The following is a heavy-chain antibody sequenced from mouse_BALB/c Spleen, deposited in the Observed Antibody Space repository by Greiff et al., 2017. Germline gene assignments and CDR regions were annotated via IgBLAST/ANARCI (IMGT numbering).Heavy chain of an antibody. J-gene: IGHJ3*01. CDR1: GYTFTSYN. V-gene: IGHV1-12*01. Sequence: QVQLQQPGAELVKPGASVKMSCKASGYTFTSYNMHWVKQTPGQGLEWIGAIYPGKGDTSYNQKFKGKAKWTADKSSSTAYMQLSSLTSEDTAVYYCTRGGGSGFAYWGQGTLVTVSA. CDR2: IYPGKGDT. CDR3: TRGGGSGFAY.